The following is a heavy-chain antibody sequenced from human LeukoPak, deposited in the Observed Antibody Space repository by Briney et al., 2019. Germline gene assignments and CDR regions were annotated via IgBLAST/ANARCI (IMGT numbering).Heavy chain of an antibody. V-gene: IGHV1-2*02. Sequence: ASVKVSCKASGYTFTGYYMHWVRQAPGQGLEWMGWINPNSGGTNYAQKFQGRVTMTRDTSISTAYMELSRLRSDDTAVYYCARFLVPAAIRAFDYWGQGTLVTVSS. CDR2: INPNSGGT. D-gene: IGHD2-2*02. CDR1: GYTFTGYY. CDR3: ARFLVPAAIRAFDY. J-gene: IGHJ4*02.